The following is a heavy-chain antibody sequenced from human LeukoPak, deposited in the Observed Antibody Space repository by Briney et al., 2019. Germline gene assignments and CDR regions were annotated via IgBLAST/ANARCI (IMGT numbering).Heavy chain of an antibody. D-gene: IGHD2-15*01. CDR3: VKTYCSGGSCYLYSFDY. J-gene: IGHJ4*02. CDR1: GFTFSSYA. Sequence: GGSLRLSCSASGFTFSSYAMHWVRQAPGKGLEYVSAISSNGGSTYYADSVKGRFTISRGNSKNTLYLQMSSLRAEDTAVYYCVKTYCSGGSCYLYSFDYWGQGTLVTVSS. CDR2: ISSNGGST. V-gene: IGHV3-64D*06.